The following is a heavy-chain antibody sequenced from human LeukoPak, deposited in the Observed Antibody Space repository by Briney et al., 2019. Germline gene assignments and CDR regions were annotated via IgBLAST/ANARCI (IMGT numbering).Heavy chain of an antibody. V-gene: IGHV4-38-2*02. Sequence: PSETLSLTCTVSGYSISSGYYWGWIRQPPGKGLEWIGSIYHSGSTYYNPSLKSRVTISVDTSKNQFSLKLSSVTAADTAVYYCAREGAVTVDYWGQGTLVTVSS. CDR3: AREGAVTVDY. CDR2: IYHSGST. J-gene: IGHJ4*02. D-gene: IGHD4-17*01. CDR1: GYSISSGYY.